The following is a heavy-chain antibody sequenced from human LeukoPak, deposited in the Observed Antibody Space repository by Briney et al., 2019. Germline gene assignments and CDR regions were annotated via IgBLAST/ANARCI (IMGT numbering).Heavy chain of an antibody. J-gene: IGHJ4*02. CDR2: IYSGSNT. V-gene: IGHV3-53*01. CDR3: ARVFHDYYFDY. CDR1: GFTVSGNY. D-gene: IGHD3-3*01. Sequence: GGSLRLSCAASGFTVSGNYMSWVSQAPGEGLEWVSLIYSGSNTYYADSVKGRFTISRDNSKNTLYLQMNTVRAEDTAIYYCARVFHDYYFDYWGQGTLVTVSS.